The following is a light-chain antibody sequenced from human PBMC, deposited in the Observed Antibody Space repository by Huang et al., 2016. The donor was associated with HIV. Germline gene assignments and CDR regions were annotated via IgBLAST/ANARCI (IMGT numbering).Light chain of an antibody. CDR1: ESVSGN. CDR2: DAH. Sequence: ILLTQSPVTLSAFPGDKVTLSCRASESVSGNVAWFQQRRGQSPRLLIYDAHIRQDDGPNRVRGNGFGTEFTLTIAGLQSEDFALYFCQQYNAWPWTFGQGTKVEV. V-gene: IGKV3-15*01. J-gene: IGKJ1*01. CDR3: QQYNAWPWT.